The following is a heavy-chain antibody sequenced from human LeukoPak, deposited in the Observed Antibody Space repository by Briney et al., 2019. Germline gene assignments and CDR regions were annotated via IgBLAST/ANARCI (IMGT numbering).Heavy chain of an antibody. Sequence: SETLSLTCVVSGGSISSSNWWSWVRQPPGKGLEWTGEIYHSGSTNYNPSLKSRVTISVDKSKNQFSLKLSSVTAADTAVYYCARDGYSYGLGVDAFDIWGQGTMVTVSS. V-gene: IGHV4-4*02. CDR2: IYHSGST. J-gene: IGHJ3*02. D-gene: IGHD5-18*01. CDR3: ARDGYSYGLGVDAFDI. CDR1: GGSISSSNW.